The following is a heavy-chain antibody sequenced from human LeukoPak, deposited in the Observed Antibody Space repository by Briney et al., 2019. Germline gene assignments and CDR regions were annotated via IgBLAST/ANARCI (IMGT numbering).Heavy chain of an antibody. CDR1: AFTFSSYG. CDR3: AREMATIPNYFDY. V-gene: IGHV3-30*03. D-gene: IGHD5-24*01. Sequence: GGSLRLSCAASAFTFSSYGMHWVRQAPGKGLEWVALISYDGSDKYYADSVKGRFTISRDNSKNTLYLQMNSLRAEDTAVYYCAREMATIPNYFDYWGQGTLVTVSS. J-gene: IGHJ4*02. CDR2: ISYDGSDK.